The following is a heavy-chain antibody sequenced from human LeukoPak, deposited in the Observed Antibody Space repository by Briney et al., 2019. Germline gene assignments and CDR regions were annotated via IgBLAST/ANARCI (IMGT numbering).Heavy chain of an antibody. CDR2: VHISGST. V-gene: IGHV4-4*07. CDR3: ARDAATIPYYHYMDV. CDR1: GGSFSGYY. D-gene: IGHD6-25*01. Sequence: SETLSLTCAVYGGSFSGYYWSWIRQPAGKGLEWIGRVHISGSTNYNPSLKSRVTMSLDTSTDQFSLKLNSVTAADTAVYYCARDAATIPYYHYMDVWGKGTMVTVSS. J-gene: IGHJ6*03.